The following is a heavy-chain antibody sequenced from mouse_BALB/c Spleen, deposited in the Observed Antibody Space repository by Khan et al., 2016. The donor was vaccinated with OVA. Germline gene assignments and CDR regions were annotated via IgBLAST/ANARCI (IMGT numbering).Heavy chain of an antibody. CDR2: INPSTGYT. CDR1: GYTFTTYW. D-gene: IGHD1-1*02. V-gene: IGHV1-7*01. J-gene: IGHJ3*01. CDR3: TRRGLCGVFVY. Sequence: QVQLKQSGAELVNPGASVKMSCKASGYTFTTYWMHWVKQRPGQGLEWIGYINPSTGYTEYNQKFKDKATLTTDKSSSTAYMQLSSLTSEDSAVYYWTRRGLCGVFVYWGQGTLVTVSA.